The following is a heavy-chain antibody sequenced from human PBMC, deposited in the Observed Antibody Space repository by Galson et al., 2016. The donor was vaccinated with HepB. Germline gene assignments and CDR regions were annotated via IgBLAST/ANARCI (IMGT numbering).Heavy chain of an antibody. D-gene: IGHD3-22*01. Sequence: TLSLTCTVSGGSISSGDYYWTWIRQTPEKGLEWIGFMYNTGDTYYNPSLKSRLGPSLDMSKNQFSLQLTSVTAADTALYYCARGKYFESSGPFGSGGYYFDNWGQGTLVIVSS. CDR2: MYNTGDT. J-gene: IGHJ4*02. CDR3: ARGKYFESSGPFGSGGYYFDN. CDR1: GGSISSGDYY. V-gene: IGHV4-30-4*01.